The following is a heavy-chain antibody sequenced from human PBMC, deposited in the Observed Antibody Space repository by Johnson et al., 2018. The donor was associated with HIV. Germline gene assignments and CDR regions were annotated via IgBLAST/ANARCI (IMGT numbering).Heavy chain of an antibody. CDR3: ARPLGGAFDI. Sequence: QLVESGGGVVQPGRSLRLSCAASGFTFDDYGMSWVRQAPGKGLEWVSGINWNGGSTGYADSVKGRFTISRDNSNNRLYLQMNSLRAEDTAVYYCARPLGGAFDIWGQGTMVTVSS. V-gene: IGHV3-20*04. CDR2: INWNGGST. CDR1: GFTFDDYG. D-gene: IGHD3-10*01. J-gene: IGHJ3*02.